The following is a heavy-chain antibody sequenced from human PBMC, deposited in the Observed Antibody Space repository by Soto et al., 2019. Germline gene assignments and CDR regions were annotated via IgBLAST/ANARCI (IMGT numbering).Heavy chain of an antibody. CDR3: ARGGYSRDWYRVGDH. V-gene: IGHV1-18*01. CDR2: ISAYSGDT. J-gene: IGHJ1*01. Sequence: GASVKVSCKTSGFTFTSYGFNWVRQAPGQGLEWMGWISAYSGDTYSTQKFQDRVTMTTDPSTSTAYMELRSLTSDDTAIYYCARGGYSRDWYRVGDHWGQGTQVTVSS. D-gene: IGHD6-19*01. CDR1: GFTFTSYG.